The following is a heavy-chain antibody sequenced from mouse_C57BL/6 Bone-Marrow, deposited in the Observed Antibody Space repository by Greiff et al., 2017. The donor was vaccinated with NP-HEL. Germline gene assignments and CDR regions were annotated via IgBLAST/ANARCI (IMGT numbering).Heavy chain of an antibody. D-gene: IGHD2-1*01. CDR2: INPNNGGT. Sequence: VQLQQSGPELVKPGASVKISCKASGYTFTDYYMNWVKQSHGKSLEWIGDINPNNGGTSYNQKFKGKATLTVDKSSSTAYIELRSLTSEDSAVYYCARGLSYGNAMDYWGQGTSVTVSS. CDR1: GYTFTDYY. J-gene: IGHJ4*01. V-gene: IGHV1-26*01. CDR3: ARGLSYGNAMDY.